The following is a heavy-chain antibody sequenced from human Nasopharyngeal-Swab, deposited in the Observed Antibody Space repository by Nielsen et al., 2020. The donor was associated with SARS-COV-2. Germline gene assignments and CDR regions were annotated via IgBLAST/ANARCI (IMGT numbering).Heavy chain of an antibody. CDR1: GLTFSSLW. CDR2: TKPDGSEK. V-gene: IGHV3-7*01. J-gene: IGHJ3*01. CDR3: ARDWSRAFDV. Sequence: GGSPNPPFPDSGLTFSSLWKSWVCLIPGKRLERGTLTKPDGSEKFYVDSVKGRFTTSRDNAKNSMSLQMNSLGVEDTAVYYCARDWSRAFDVWGQGTMVTGSS.